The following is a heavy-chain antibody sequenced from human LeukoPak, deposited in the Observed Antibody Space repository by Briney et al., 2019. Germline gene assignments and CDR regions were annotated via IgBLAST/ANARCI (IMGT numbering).Heavy chain of an antibody. CDR3: ARLSCPGATDSSGYCAGD. CDR2: IYPGDSDT. D-gene: IGHD3-22*01. Sequence: GEALKISCNGSGYSITSYWIGWVRQMPGKGLEWMGIIYPGDSDTRYSPSFQGQVTISADKSISTAYLQWSSLKASDTAMYYCARLSCPGATDSSGYCAGDWGQGTLVTVSS. V-gene: IGHV5-51*01. J-gene: IGHJ4*02. CDR1: GYSITSYW.